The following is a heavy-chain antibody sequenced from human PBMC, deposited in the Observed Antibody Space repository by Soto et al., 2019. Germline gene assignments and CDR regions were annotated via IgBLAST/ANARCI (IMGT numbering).Heavy chain of an antibody. D-gene: IGHD3-22*01. CDR2: ISYDGSNK. Sequence: GGSLRLSCAASGFTFSSYGMHWVRQAPGKGLEWVAVISYDGSNKYYADSVKGRFTISRDNSKNTLYLQMNSLRAEDTAVYYCANAESPYYYDSSGYLEFDYWGQGTLVTVSS. J-gene: IGHJ4*02. CDR3: ANAESPYYYDSSGYLEFDY. V-gene: IGHV3-30*18. CDR1: GFTFSSYG.